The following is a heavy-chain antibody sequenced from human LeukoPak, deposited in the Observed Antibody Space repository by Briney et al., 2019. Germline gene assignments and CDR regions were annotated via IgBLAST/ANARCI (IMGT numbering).Heavy chain of an antibody. D-gene: IGHD1-7*01. CDR3: ARDKSYNWNYAAAFDI. Sequence: PGGSLRPSCAASGFTFSSYSMNWVRQAPGKGLEWVSSISSSSSYIYYADSVKGRFTISRDNAKNSLYLQMNSLRAEDTAVYYCARDKSYNWNYAAAFDIWGQGTMVTVSS. CDR1: GFTFSSYS. CDR2: ISSSSSYI. V-gene: IGHV3-21*01. J-gene: IGHJ3*02.